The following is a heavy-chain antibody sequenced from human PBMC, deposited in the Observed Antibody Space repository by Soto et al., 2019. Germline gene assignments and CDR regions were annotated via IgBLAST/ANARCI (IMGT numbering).Heavy chain of an antibody. V-gene: IGHV4-4*02. CDR1: NGSMSSRLW. Sequence: SETLSLTCTVSNGSMSSRLWWSWVRQSPGKGLEWIGEVAQSGYTSYNPSLKSRLTISQDKSRNQFSLRLTSVTAADTAVYYCARNRYGGYDFDSWGQGTLVTVSS. J-gene: IGHJ4*02. D-gene: IGHD5-12*01. CDR2: VAQSGYT. CDR3: ARNRYGGYDFDS.